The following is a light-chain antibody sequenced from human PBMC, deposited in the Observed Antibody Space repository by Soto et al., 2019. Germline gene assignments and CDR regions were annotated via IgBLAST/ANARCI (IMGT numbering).Light chain of an antibody. Sequence: EIVLPQSPGTPSLSPGERATLSCRASHTISSSYLAWHQQKPGQAPRLLMYGISRRATGTPDRFSGSGSGTDFTLTITRLEPEDFAVYYCQQYVTSSPRTFGQGTKVEIK. V-gene: IGKV3-20*01. CDR1: HTISSSY. CDR3: QQYVTSSPRT. J-gene: IGKJ1*01. CDR2: GIS.